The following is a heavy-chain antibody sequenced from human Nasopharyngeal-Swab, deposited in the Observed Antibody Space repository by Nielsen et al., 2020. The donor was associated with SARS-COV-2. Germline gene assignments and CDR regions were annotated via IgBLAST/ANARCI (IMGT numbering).Heavy chain of an antibody. D-gene: IGHD2-2*01. J-gene: IGHJ6*03. CDR3: ARGLSGVVPAPILGLGPYYYFYYMDV. V-gene: IGHV4-34*01. CDR2: INHSGST. CDR1: GGSFSANY. Sequence: SQTLSLACAVSGGSFSANYWGWIRQPPGKGLEWIGEINHSGSTNYNPSLKSRVAISVDTSKSQFSLKLTSVTAADTSVYYCARGLSGVVPAPILGLGPYYYFYYMDVWGKGTTVTVSS.